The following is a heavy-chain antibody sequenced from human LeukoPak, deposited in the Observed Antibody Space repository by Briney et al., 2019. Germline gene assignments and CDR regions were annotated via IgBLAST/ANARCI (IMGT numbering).Heavy chain of an antibody. D-gene: IGHD1-26*01. J-gene: IGHJ4*02. CDR2: IYTSGST. CDR1: GGSISSGSYY. V-gene: IGHV4-61*02. CDR3: ARAHSSGSYVY. Sequence: PSQTLSLTCTVSGGSISSGSYYWSWIRQPAGKGLEWIGRIYTSGSTNYNPSLKSRVTISVDTSKNQFSLKLSSVTAADTAVYYCARAHSSGSYVYWGQGTLVTVSS.